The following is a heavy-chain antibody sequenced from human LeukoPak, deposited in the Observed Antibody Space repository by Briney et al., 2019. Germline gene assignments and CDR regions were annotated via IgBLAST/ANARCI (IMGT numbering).Heavy chain of an antibody. CDR2: IRYDESNK. J-gene: IGHJ5*02. CDR1: GFTFSGYG. Sequence: GGSLRLSCAASGFTFSGYGMHWVRQAPGKGLEWVAFIRYDESNKYYADSVKGRFTISRDNAKNSLYLQMNSLRAVDTAVYYCARGGRPYDNWKNWFDPWGQGTLVTVSS. D-gene: IGHD1-1*01. V-gene: IGHV3-30*02. CDR3: ARGGRPYDNWKNWFDP.